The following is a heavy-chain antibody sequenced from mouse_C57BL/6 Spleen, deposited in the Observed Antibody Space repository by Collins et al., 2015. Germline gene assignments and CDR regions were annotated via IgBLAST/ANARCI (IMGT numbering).Heavy chain of an antibody. J-gene: IGHJ1*01. D-gene: IGHD1-1*01. V-gene: IGHV3-2*02. Sequence: DVQLQESGPGLVKPSQSLSLTCTVTGYSITSDYAWNWIRQFPGNKLEWMGYISYSGSTSYNPSLKSRISITRDTSKNQFFLQLNSVTTEDTATYYCARCIMGWDWYFDVWGAGTTVTVSS. CDR3: ARCIMGWDWYFDV. CDR2: ISYSGST. CDR1: GYSITSDYA.